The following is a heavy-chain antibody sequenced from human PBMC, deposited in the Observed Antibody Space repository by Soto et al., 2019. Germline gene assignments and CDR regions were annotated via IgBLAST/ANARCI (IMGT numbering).Heavy chain of an antibody. D-gene: IGHD3-16*02. CDR1: GPSISSGGYY. V-gene: IGHV4-31*03. CDR3: ARVLRDVLSDRYYWYFDL. CDR2: IYYIGTS. Sequence: QVQLQESGPGLVKPSQTLSLTCTVSGPSISSGGYYWGRIRQHPGKGLEWIGFIYYIGTSYYNPSLESRITLSVDTSKNHFSLNLTSVTAADTGVYYCARVLRDVLSDRYYWYFDLWGRGTLVTVSS. J-gene: IGHJ2*01.